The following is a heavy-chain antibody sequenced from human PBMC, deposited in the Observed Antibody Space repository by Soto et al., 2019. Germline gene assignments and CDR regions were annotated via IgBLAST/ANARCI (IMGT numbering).Heavy chain of an antibody. Sequence: EVQLVESGGGLVQPGGSLRLSCAASGFTFSSYSMNWVRQAPGKGLEWVSYISSSSSTIYYADSVKGRFTISRDNAKNSLYLQMNSLRDEDTAVYYCARAPVDDYGDEEYYYYGMDVWGQGTTVTVSS. J-gene: IGHJ6*02. CDR2: ISSSSSTI. CDR3: ARAPVDDYGDEEYYYYGMDV. V-gene: IGHV3-48*02. CDR1: GFTFSSYS. D-gene: IGHD4-17*01.